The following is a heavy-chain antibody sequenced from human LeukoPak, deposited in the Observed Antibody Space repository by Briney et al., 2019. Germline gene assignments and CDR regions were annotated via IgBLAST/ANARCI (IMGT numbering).Heavy chain of an antibody. V-gene: IGHV3-53*01. CDR1: GFTASTYY. Sequence: GGSLRLSCAASGFTASTYYMNWVRQAPGKGLEWVSIIYSGGTTYYADSVKGRFTISRDTSKNTLSLQMNSLRAEDTTVYFCARVGDHFHWNLDLWGRGTLVTVSS. D-gene: IGHD3-3*02. CDR2: IYSGGTT. J-gene: IGHJ2*01. CDR3: ARVGDHFHWNLDL.